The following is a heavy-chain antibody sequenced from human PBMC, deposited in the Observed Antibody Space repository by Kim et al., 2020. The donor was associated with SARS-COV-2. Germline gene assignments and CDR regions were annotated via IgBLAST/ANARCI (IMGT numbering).Heavy chain of an antibody. Sequence: SVKVSCKASGGTFSSYAISWVRQAPGQGLEWMGRIIPILGIANYAQKFQGRVTITADKSTSTAYMELSSLRSEDTAVYYCARGPPEQWLRFPLDYWGQGTLVTVSS. CDR2: IIPILGIA. CDR1: GGTFSSYA. V-gene: IGHV1-69*04. D-gene: IGHD5-12*01. CDR3: ARGPPEQWLRFPLDY. J-gene: IGHJ4*02.